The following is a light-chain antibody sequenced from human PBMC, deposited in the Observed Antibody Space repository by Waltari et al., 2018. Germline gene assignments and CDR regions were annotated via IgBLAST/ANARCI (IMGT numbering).Light chain of an antibody. CDR1: QSITKY. J-gene: IGKJ1*01. CDR2: AAS. Sequence: DIQMTQSSSSLSASVGDRVTITCRASQSITKYLNWYQQKPGTAPKLLIYAASSLQAEVPSRFSGGGSGTDFTLTISSLQPEDFATYHCQQSYSKPWTFGQGTKVEI. CDR3: QQSYSKPWT. V-gene: IGKV1-39*01.